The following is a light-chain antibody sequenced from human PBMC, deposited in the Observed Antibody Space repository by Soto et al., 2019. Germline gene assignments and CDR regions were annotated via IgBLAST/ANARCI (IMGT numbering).Light chain of an antibody. V-gene: IGKV3-20*01. CDR2: GAS. J-gene: IGKJ1*01. CDR1: QSVSSSY. CDR3: QQYNTYST. Sequence: ELVLTQSPGTLSLSPGERATLSCRASQSVSSSYLAWYQQKPGQAPRLLIYGASSRPTGIPDRFSGSGSGTEFTLTISSLQPDDFATYYCQQYNTYSTFGQGTKVDIK.